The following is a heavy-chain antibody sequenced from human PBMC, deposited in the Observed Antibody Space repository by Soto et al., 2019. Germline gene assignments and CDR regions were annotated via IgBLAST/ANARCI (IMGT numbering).Heavy chain of an antibody. CDR3: AKEEETVVTIFRVVNTNFDY. V-gene: IGHV3-23*01. CDR2: ISGSGGST. CDR1: GFTFSSYA. J-gene: IGHJ4*02. D-gene: IGHD3-3*01. Sequence: EVQLLESGGGLVQPGGSLRLSCAASGFTFSSYAMSWVRQAPGKGLEWVSAISGSGGSTYYADSVKGRFTISRDNSKNTLYLQMNSLRAEDTAVYYCAKEEETVVTIFRVVNTNFDYWGQGTLVTVSS.